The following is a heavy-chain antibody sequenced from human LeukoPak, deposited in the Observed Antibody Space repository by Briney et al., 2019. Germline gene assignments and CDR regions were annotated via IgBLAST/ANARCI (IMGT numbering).Heavy chain of an antibody. V-gene: IGHV4-34*01. Sequence: SETLSLTCAVYGGSLSGHYWSWIRQPPGKGLEWIAEIHYSGATNYNPSLKSRVTISGDTSKNQVFLRMTSVTAADTALYYCARGILFDYYFDSWGQGTLVTVSS. CDR3: ARGILFDYYFDS. J-gene: IGHJ4*02. CDR2: IHYSGAT. D-gene: IGHD3-9*01. CDR1: GGSLSGHY.